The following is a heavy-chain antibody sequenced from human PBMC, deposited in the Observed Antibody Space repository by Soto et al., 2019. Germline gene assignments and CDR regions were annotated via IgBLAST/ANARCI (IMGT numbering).Heavy chain of an antibody. D-gene: IGHD2-15*01. CDR1: GFTLGIYV. V-gene: IGHV3-23*01. CDR2: ISGSGGST. J-gene: IGHJ4*02. CDR3: AKDRKGSYCSGGTFYSFDS. Sequence: EVQLLDSGGGLVQPGGSLRISCAASGFTLGIYVMTWVRQSPGKGLEWVFAISGSGGSTNYADPVKGRFTISRDNTKNTLYLQMNSLRVEDTAVYYCAKDRKGSYCSGGTFYSFDSWGQGTLVTVPS.